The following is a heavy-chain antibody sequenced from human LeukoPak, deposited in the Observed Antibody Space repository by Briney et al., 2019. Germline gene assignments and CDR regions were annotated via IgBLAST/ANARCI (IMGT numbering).Heavy chain of an antibody. Sequence: APVKVSCKASGYTFTSYQITWFRQAPGQGLEWMGWIAVYNGDTKYPQKFQGRVTVTTDTSTSTAYMELRSLRSDDTAVYYCARDINGGEDYWGQGTLVTVSS. CDR3: ARDINGGEDY. CDR1: GYTFTSYQ. J-gene: IGHJ4*02. V-gene: IGHV1-18*01. CDR2: IAVYNGDT. D-gene: IGHD3-16*01.